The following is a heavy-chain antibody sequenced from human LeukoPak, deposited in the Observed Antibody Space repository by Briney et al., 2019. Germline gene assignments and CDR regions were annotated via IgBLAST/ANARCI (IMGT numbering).Heavy chain of an antibody. CDR1: GFTFSDYY. CDR3: ARGVSGYCSSTSCYIHYGMDV. CDR2: ISSSGSTI. Sequence: GGSLRLSCAASGFTFSDYYMSWIRQAPGKGLEWVSYISSSGSTIYYADSVKGRFTISRDNAKNSLYLQMNSLRAEDTAVYYCARGVSGYCSSTSCYIHYGMDVWGQGTTVTVSS. J-gene: IGHJ6*02. D-gene: IGHD2-2*02. V-gene: IGHV3-11*01.